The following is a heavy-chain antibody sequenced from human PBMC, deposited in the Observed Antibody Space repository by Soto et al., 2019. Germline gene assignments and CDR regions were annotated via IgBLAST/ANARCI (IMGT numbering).Heavy chain of an antibody. Sequence: SWTLSLTCTASGGVISISFWSVFLQPKGKGLEWIGDIYYSGSTNYNPSLKSRVTISVDTSKNQFSLKLSSVTAADTAVYYCARVDGEMGMGTVTTRFGFDYWGQGTLVTVSS. CDR2: IYYSGST. V-gene: IGHV4-59*01. CDR3: ARVDGEMGMGTVTTRFGFDY. J-gene: IGHJ4*02. D-gene: IGHD4-17*01. CDR1: GGVISISF.